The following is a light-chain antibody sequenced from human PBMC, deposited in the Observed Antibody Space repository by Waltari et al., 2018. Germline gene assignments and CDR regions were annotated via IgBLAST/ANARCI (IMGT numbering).Light chain of an antibody. CDR3: SSYTSSSSQVV. J-gene: IGLJ2*01. V-gene: IGLV2-14*01. Sequence: QSALTQPASVSGSPGQSITISCPGTSSDAGGYNYVSCYQQHPGKAPKLMIYDVSNRPSGVSNRFSGSKSGNTASLTISGLQAEDEADYYCSSYTSSSSQVVFGGGTKLTVL. CDR2: DVS. CDR1: SSDAGGYNY.